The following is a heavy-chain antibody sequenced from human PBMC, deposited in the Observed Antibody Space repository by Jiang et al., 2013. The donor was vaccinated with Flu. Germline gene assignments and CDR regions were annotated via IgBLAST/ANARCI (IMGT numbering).Heavy chain of an antibody. J-gene: IGHJ3*02. CDR2: INPNSGGT. CDR3: ASPPGDDSSGYSGGAFDI. Sequence: GAEVKKPGASVKVSCKASGYTFTGYYMHWVRQAPGQGLEWMGWINPNSGGTNYAQKFQGRVTMTRDTSISTAYMELSRLRSDDTAVYYCASPPGDDSSGYSGGAFDIWGQGTMVTVSS. V-gene: IGHV1-2*02. D-gene: IGHD3-22*01. CDR1: GYTFTGYY.